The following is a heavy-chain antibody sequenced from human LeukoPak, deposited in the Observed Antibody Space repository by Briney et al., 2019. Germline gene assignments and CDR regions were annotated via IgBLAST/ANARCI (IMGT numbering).Heavy chain of an antibody. V-gene: IGHV3-30*18. D-gene: IGHD6-19*01. J-gene: IGHJ4*02. Sequence: GGSLRLSCAAAGFTFSSYGMRGVRQAAGKGVEWVAVISYDGSNKYYADSVKPRFTLSRDNSTTTLYLQMNSLRAEDTAVYYCAKDWKRIAVAGRGLYFDYWGQGTLVTVSS. CDR2: ISYDGSNK. CDR1: GFTFSSYG. CDR3: AKDWKRIAVAGRGLYFDY.